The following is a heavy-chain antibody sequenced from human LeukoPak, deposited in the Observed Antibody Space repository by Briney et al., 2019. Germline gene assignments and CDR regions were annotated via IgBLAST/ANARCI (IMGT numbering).Heavy chain of an antibody. J-gene: IGHJ3*01. V-gene: IGHV4-59*08. CDR2: VYYTGRT. CDR3: ARHMSVSYDAFDL. CDR1: GGSTTGYY. D-gene: IGHD3-10*01. Sequence: SETLSLTCTVSGGSTTGYYWSWIRQPPGKGLGWIAYVYYTGRTLYNPSLESRVTISVDTSKTQFSLTVTSVTAADTAVYYCARHMSVSYDAFDLWGRGTTVTVSS.